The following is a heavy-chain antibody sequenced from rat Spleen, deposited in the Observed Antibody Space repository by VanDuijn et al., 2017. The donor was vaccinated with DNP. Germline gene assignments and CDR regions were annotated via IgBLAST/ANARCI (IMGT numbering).Heavy chain of an antibody. Sequence: QVQLKESGPGLVQPSQTLSLTCTVSGFSLPSYTVSWVRQPPGEGLEWIAAMSSGGNKYYNSAPKSRLSVSRDTSKSQVFLKMNSLQTEDTAMYFCALAGRGTMDAWGQGTSVTVSS. D-gene: IGHD1-4*01. CDR3: ALAGRGTMDA. CDR2: MSSGGNK. V-gene: IGHV2-6*01. J-gene: IGHJ4*01. CDR1: GFSLPSYT.